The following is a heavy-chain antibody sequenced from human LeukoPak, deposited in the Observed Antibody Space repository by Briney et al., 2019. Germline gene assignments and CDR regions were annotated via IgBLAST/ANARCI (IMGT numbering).Heavy chain of an antibody. V-gene: IGHV3-7*03. Sequence: PGGSLRLSCAASGFTFSSYWMSWVRQAPGKGLEWVASIKRDGSVKKYVDSVQGRFTVSRDNTKNSLYLQMNSLRADDTAVYYCARAFYYYDSSGPHFDYWGQGTLVTVSS. CDR3: ARAFYYYDSSGPHFDY. CDR1: GFTFSSYW. CDR2: IKRDGSVK. D-gene: IGHD3-22*01. J-gene: IGHJ4*02.